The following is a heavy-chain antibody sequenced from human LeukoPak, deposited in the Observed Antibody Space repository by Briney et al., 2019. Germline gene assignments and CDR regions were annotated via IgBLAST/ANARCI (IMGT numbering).Heavy chain of an antibody. Sequence: GGSLRLSCAASGFTFSSYGMHWVRQAPGKGLEGVAVISYDGTNKYYVDSVKGRFPISRDNSKNTLYLQMNSLRAEDTAVYYCAKRGDCSSISCSTYGIDYWGQGTLVTVSS. V-gene: IGHV3-30*18. J-gene: IGHJ4*02. D-gene: IGHD2-2*02. CDR3: AKRGDCSSISCSTYGIDY. CDR2: ISYDGTNK. CDR1: GFTFSSYG.